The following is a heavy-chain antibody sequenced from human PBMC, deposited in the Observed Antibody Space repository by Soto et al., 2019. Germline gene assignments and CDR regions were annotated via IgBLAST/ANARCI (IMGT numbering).Heavy chain of an antibody. CDR2: IDPSDSYT. D-gene: IGHD2-2*01. CDR1: GYSFTSYW. J-gene: IGHJ5*02. Sequence: PGESLKISCKGSGYSFTSYWISWVRQMPGKGLEWMGRIDPSDSYTNYSPSFQGHVTISADKSISTAYLQWSSLKASDTAMYYCASIWGYCSSTSCQNWFDPWGQGTLVTVSS. V-gene: IGHV5-10-1*01. CDR3: ASIWGYCSSTSCQNWFDP.